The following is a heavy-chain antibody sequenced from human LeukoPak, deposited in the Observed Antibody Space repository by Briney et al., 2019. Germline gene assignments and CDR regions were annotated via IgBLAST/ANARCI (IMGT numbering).Heavy chain of an antibody. Sequence: GRSLRLSCVASGFTFNRYAIHWVRQAPGKGLEWVAVISYDGSNKNHAGSVKGRVTISRDNSKNTLYLQMTSLRAEDTAVYYCAKEGIDGSGYDLDYWGQGTRVTVSS. CDR3: AKEGIDGSGYDLDY. V-gene: IGHV3-30*04. J-gene: IGHJ4*02. CDR2: ISYDGSNK. D-gene: IGHD5-12*01. CDR1: GFTFNRYA.